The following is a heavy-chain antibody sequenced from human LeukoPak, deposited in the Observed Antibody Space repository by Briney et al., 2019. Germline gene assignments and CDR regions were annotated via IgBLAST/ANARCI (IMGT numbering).Heavy chain of an antibody. J-gene: IGHJ6*02. CDR3: ARAGSSDVPDYYGMDV. D-gene: IGHD3-10*01. Sequence: SVKVSCKASGYTFTSYGISWVRQAPGQGLEWMGRIIPILGIANYAQKFQGRVTITADKSTSTAYMELSSLRSEDTAVYYCARAGSSDVPDYYGMDVWGQGTTVTVSS. V-gene: IGHV1-69*04. CDR2: IIPILGIA. CDR1: GYTFTSYG.